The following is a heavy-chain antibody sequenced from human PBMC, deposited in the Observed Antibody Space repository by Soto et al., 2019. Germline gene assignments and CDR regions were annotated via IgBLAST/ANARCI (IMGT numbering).Heavy chain of an antibody. CDR1: GYTFTHYY. CDR3: ARDLPAGDH. Sequence: QVQLVQSGAEVKKPGASVKLSCRTSGYTFTHYYIHWVRQAPGQGLEWLAIINPASGSTNYAQDFQGRVTLTMDTSTTTVYMELSGLRAEDTAIFYCARDLPAGDHWGQGTLVTVSS. V-gene: IGHV1-46*01. J-gene: IGHJ4*02. D-gene: IGHD2-2*01. CDR2: INPASGST.